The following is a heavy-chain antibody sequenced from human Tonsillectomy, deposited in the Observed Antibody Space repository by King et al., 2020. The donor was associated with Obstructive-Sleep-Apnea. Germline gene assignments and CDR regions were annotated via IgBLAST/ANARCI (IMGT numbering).Heavy chain of an antibody. D-gene: IGHD2-21*02. Sequence: QLVQSGAEVKKPGSSVKVSCKASGGTLRSYAISWVRQAPGQGLEWMGGIIPMFGSTNYAQKFQGRVTITADESTSTAYMELCSLRSEDTALYYCARANCGGDCHSGYYYVMDVWGQGTAVTVSS. CDR1: GGTLRSYA. J-gene: IGHJ6*02. CDR3: ARANCGGDCHSGYYYVMDV. V-gene: IGHV1-69*01. CDR2: IIPMFGST.